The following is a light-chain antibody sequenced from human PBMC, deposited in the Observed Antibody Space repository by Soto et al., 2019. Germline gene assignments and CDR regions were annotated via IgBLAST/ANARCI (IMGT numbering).Light chain of an antibody. V-gene: IGLV2-8*01. Sequence: QSVLAQRPAPTGSTGQSVAISCPGTSIDVGGYDYVSWYQQHPGKAPKLMIYDVTKRPSGVPDRFSGSKSGNTASLTVSGLQAEDEADYYCSSYAGTHIVFGTGTKVNVL. J-gene: IGLJ1*01. CDR1: SIDVGGYDY. CDR2: DVT. CDR3: SSYAGTHIV.